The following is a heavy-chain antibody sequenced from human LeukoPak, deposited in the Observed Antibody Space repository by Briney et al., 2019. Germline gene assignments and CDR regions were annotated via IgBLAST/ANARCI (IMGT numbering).Heavy chain of an antibody. Sequence: GESLQISCQGSGYNFPIYWIGWVRQMPGQGLEWMGIIYPDDSNTIYGPSFQGQVTISADKSINTAYLEWSSLKASDTAIYYCARQGAAGKYYYMDVWGKGTTVTVSS. CDR1: GYNFPIYW. J-gene: IGHJ6*03. CDR2: IYPDDSNT. CDR3: ARQGAAGKYYYMDV. V-gene: IGHV5-51*01. D-gene: IGHD6-13*01.